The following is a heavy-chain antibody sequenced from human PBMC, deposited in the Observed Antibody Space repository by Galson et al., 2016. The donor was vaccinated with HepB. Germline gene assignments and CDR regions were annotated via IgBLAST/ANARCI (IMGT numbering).Heavy chain of an antibody. J-gene: IGHJ1*01. D-gene: IGHD3-3*01. CDR3: ARDVSERGRQYFQY. CDR2: IREDGSEE. CDR1: GFTFNNYW. Sequence: SLRLSCAASGFTFNNYWMTWVRQAPGKELEWVANIREDGSEEYYVDSVKGRFSISRDNAKNSLYLQMNGLRAEDTAVYYCARDVSERGRQYFQYWGQGTLVTVSS. V-gene: IGHV3-7*01.